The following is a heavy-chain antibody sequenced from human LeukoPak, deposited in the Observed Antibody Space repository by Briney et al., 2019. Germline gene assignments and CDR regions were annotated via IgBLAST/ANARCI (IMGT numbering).Heavy chain of an antibody. Sequence: GASVKVSCKASGYTFTSYYMHWVRQAPGQGLEWMGIINPSGGSTSYAQKFQGRVTITTDESTSTAYMELSSLRSEDTAVYYCARDLNPYIVGAAGYWGQGTLVTVSS. CDR1: GYTFTSYY. J-gene: IGHJ4*02. CDR2: INPSGGST. D-gene: IGHD1-26*01. CDR3: ARDLNPYIVGAAGY. V-gene: IGHV1-46*01.